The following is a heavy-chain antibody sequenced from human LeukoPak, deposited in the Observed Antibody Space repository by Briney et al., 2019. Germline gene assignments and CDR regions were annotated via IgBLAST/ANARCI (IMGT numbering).Heavy chain of an antibody. D-gene: IGHD1-26*01. V-gene: IGHV4-59*01. CDR2: IYYSGST. CDR3: ASDIVGADAFDI. Sequence: SETLSLTCTVSGGSISSYYWSWIRQSPGKGLEWIGYIYYSGSTNYNPSLKSRVTISVDTSKNQFSLKLSSVTAADTAVYHCASDIVGADAFDIWGQGTMVTVSS. CDR1: GGSISSYY. J-gene: IGHJ3*02.